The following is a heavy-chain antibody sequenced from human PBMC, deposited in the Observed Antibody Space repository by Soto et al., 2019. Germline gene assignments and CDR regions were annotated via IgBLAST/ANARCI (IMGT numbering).Heavy chain of an antibody. Sequence: EAQLVESGGGLVQPGRSLRLSCAASGFTFYDFAMHWVRQAPGKGLEWVSRISGTRNIIDYADSVKGRFIISRDNAKNSLYLQMNSLRPEDTAFYYCVKDMYEGSSGGSLDYWGQGTLVTVSS. CDR3: VKDMYEGSSGGSLDY. J-gene: IGHJ4*02. D-gene: IGHD2-15*01. V-gene: IGHV3-9*01. CDR2: ISGTRNII. CDR1: GFTFYDFA.